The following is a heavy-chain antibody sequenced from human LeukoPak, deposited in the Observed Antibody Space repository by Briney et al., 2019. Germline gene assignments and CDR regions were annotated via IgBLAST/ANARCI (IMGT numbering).Heavy chain of an antibody. CDR2: IYYSGST. V-gene: IGHV4-31*03. D-gene: IGHD3-10*01. J-gene: IGHJ4*02. CDR1: GGSISSGGYY. CDR3: ARGAITMVRGVIITLPFDY. Sequence: SETLSLTCTVSGGSISSGGYYWSWIRQHPGKGLEWIGYIYYSGSTYYNPSLKSRVTISVDTSKNQFSLKLSSVTAADTAVYYCARGAITMVRGVIITLPFDYWGQGTLVTVSS.